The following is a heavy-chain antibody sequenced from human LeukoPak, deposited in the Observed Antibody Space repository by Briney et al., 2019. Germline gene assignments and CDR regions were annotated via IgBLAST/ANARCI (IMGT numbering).Heavy chain of an antibody. CDR3: AKGASSGWLLYWFDP. D-gene: IGHD6-19*01. CDR2: ISGSGAST. CDR1: GFTFSDYA. Sequence: GGSLRLXCAASGFTFSDYAMTWVRQAPGKGLQWVSGISGSGASTYYGDSVKGRFIISRDNSKNTLYLQIDSLRAEDTAVYYCAKGASSGWLLYWFDPWGQGTLVTASS. J-gene: IGHJ5*02. V-gene: IGHV3-23*01.